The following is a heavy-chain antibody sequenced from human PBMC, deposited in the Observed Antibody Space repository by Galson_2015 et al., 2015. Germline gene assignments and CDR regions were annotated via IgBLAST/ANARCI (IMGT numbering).Heavy chain of an antibody. J-gene: IGHJ6*02. CDR1: RFTFSSYS. CDR3: ARGGITMVRGVNYYYYGMDV. V-gene: IGHV3-21*01. CDR2: ISSSSSYI. Sequence: SLRLSCAASRFTFSSYSMNWVRQAPGKGLEWVSSISSSSSYIYYADSVKGRFTISRDNAKNSLYLQMNSLRAEDTAVYYCARGGITMVRGVNYYYYGMDVWAKGPRSPSP. D-gene: IGHD3-10*01.